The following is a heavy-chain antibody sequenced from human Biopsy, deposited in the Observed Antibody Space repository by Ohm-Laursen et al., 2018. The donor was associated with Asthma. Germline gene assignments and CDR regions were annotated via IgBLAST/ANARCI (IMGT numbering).Heavy chain of an antibody. CDR3: ARAVDYSHYYGIDV. J-gene: IGHJ6*02. CDR2: ISVYNGNT. CDR1: GYTFNSAG. D-gene: IGHD3-10*01. Sequence: SSVKVSCKTSGYTFNSAGITWVRQAPGQGLEWMGWISVYNGNTKVAQKLQDRDTMITDTSTSTAYMELRSLRSDDTAVYFCARAVDYSHYYGIDVWGQGTTATVS. V-gene: IGHV1-18*01.